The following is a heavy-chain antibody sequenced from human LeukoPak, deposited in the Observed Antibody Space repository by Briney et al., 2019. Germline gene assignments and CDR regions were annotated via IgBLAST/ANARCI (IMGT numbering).Heavy chain of an antibody. CDR3: ARVANDYVRSYYYYMDV. CDR1: GFTFSSYD. J-gene: IGHJ6*03. D-gene: IGHD3-16*01. Sequence: GGSLRLSCAASGFTFSSYDMHWVRQALGKGLEWVAVISYDGSNKYYADSVKGRFTISRDNSKNTLYLQMNSLRAEDTAVYYCARVANDYVRSYYYYMDVWGKGTTVTISS. CDR2: ISYDGSNK. V-gene: IGHV3-30*03.